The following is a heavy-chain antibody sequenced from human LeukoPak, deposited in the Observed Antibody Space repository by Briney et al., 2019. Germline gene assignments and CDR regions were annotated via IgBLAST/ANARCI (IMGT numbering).Heavy chain of an antibody. CDR1: GFTFSSYA. D-gene: IGHD6-13*01. Sequence: GGSLRLFCAASGFTFSSYAMSWVRQAPGKGLEWVSVISESGGSTYYADSVKGRFTISRDNSKNTLYLQMNSLRAEDTAVYYCAKDVAAAAGYYFDYWGQGTLVSVSS. CDR2: ISESGGST. CDR3: AKDVAAAAGYYFDY. J-gene: IGHJ4*02. V-gene: IGHV3-23*01.